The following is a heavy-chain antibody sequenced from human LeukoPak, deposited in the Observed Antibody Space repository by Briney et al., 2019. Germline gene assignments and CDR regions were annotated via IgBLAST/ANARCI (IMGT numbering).Heavy chain of an antibody. CDR2: ITSTSSAT. Sequence: PGGSLRLFCTASGFQFSSFSMGWVRQATGKGLEWLSYITSTSSATYYAASLQGRFTITRDNAKNSLYLQISSLRADDTAVYYCARAIASYGDSAYWGQGTLVTVSS. CDR3: ARAIASYGDSAY. V-gene: IGHV3-48*04. D-gene: IGHD5-18*01. J-gene: IGHJ4*02. CDR1: GFQFSSFS.